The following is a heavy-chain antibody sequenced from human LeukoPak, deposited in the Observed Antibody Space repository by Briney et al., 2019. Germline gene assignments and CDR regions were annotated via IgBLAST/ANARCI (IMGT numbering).Heavy chain of an antibody. J-gene: IGHJ6*03. CDR1: GYNFPIYW. V-gene: IGHV5-51*01. CDR2: IYPDDSNT. CDR3: ARQGAAGKYYYYYMDV. D-gene: IGHD6-13*01. Sequence: GESLKISCQGSGYNFPIYWIGWVRQMPGQGLEWMGIIYPDDSNTIYGPSFQAQVTISADKSINTAYLEWSSLKASDTAIYYCARQGAAGKYYYYYMDVWGKGTTATVSS.